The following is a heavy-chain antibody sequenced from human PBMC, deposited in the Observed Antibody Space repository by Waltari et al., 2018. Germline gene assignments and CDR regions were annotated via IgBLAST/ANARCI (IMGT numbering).Heavy chain of an antibody. V-gene: IGHV3-23*04. CDR3: AKDLGGFSGSHWYFDL. CDR1: GFTFRSYA. CDR2: IVGSDVLT. J-gene: IGHJ2*01. D-gene: IGHD5-12*01. Sequence: EVQLVESGGGLVQPGGSLRLSCAASGFTFRSYAMSWVRQAPGGVLGWCAAIVGSDVLTNYADSAKGRFTISRDNVKNTLFLQMNSLRADDAAVYYCAKDLGGFSGSHWYFDLWGRGTLVTVSS.